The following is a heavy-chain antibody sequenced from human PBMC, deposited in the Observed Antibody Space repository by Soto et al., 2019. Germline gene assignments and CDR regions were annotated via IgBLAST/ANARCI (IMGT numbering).Heavy chain of an antibody. CDR1: GGTFSTSA. J-gene: IGHJ6*02. Sequence: QVQLVQSGAEVKKPGSSVKVSCKASGGTFSTSAISWVRQAPGQGLEWVGGIMPVFATPDYAQKFQGRVTLSADESTTTAYLELTSLRTDDTAVYFCARDKDRQQLGGNYYYIWDVWGQGTAIIVSS. D-gene: IGHD3-3*02. CDR3: ARDKDRQQLGGNYYYIWDV. V-gene: IGHV1-69*12. CDR2: IMPVFATP.